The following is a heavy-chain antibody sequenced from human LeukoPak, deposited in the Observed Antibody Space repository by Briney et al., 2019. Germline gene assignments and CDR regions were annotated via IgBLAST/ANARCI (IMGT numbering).Heavy chain of an antibody. V-gene: IGHV4-61*02. Sequence: SQTLSLTCTVSGGSISSGSYYWSWIRQPAGKGLEWIGRIYTSGSTNYNPSLKSRVTISVNTSKNQFSLKLSSVTAADTAVYYCARDDYGGNGGAFDIWGQGTMVTVSS. CDR1: GGSISSGSYY. CDR2: IYTSGST. J-gene: IGHJ3*02. CDR3: ARDDYGGNGGAFDI. D-gene: IGHD4-23*01.